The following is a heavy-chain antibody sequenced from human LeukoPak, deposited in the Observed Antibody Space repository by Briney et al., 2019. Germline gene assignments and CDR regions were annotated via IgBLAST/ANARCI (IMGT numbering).Heavy chain of an antibody. CDR2: ISSSGSTI. V-gene: IGHV3-48*03. D-gene: IGHD3-10*01. J-gene: IGHJ4*02. CDR3: ARAEGYYYGCGASTGPSPY. CDR1: GFTFSSYE. Sequence: GGSLRLSCAASGFTFSSYEMNWVRQAPGKGLEWVSYISSSGSTIYYADSVKGRFTISRDNAKNSLYLQMNSLRAEDTAVYYCARAEGYYYGCGASTGPSPYWGQGTLVTVSS.